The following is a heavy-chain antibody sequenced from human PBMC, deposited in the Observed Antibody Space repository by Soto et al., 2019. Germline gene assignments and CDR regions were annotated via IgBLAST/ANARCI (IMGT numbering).Heavy chain of an antibody. CDR1: GYIFINYG. CDR2: ISVHNGKR. D-gene: IGHD2-21*02. CDR3: ARDARQWAGAEAVVTAPRVYPGMHV. J-gene: IGHJ6*02. V-gene: IGHV1-18*01. Sequence: QVQLVQSGAEVKKPGASVKVSCKASGYIFINYGLCWVRQAPGEGLEWMGWISVHNGKRHSAQKFQGRVTMTTDTSTSTAYMDLRSLRSDDTAVYYCARDARQWAGAEAVVTAPRVYPGMHVWGQGTTVIVSS.